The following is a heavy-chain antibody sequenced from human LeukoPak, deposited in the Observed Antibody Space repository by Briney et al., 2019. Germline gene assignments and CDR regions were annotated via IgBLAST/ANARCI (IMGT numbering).Heavy chain of an antibody. V-gene: IGHV3-73*01. CDR3: TRQNCTGGSCSYVDC. J-gene: IGHJ4*02. CDR1: GFTFSDSY. CDR2: VRTKTRNYAA. D-gene: IGHD2-8*02. Sequence: GGSLRLSCAASGFTFSDSYMHWVRQASGKGLEWVGLVRTKTRNYAATYAESVKGRFTISRDDSKNTAYLQMNSLKMEDTAVYYCTRQNCTGGSCSYVDCWGQGTLVTVSS.